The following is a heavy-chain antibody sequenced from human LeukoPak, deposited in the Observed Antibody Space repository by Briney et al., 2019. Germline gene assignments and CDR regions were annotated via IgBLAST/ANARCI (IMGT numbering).Heavy chain of an antibody. Sequence: GRSLRLSCGASGFTFDDHAMHWVRQAPRKGLEWVAGISWGSGIVVYADSVKGRFTVSRDNAKNSLYLQMNSLRPEDTALYYCARDSGVRGADFYGMDVWGQGTTVTVSS. CDR2: ISWGSGIV. D-gene: IGHD3-10*01. V-gene: IGHV3-9*01. CDR3: ARDSGVRGADFYGMDV. J-gene: IGHJ6*02. CDR1: GFTFDDHA.